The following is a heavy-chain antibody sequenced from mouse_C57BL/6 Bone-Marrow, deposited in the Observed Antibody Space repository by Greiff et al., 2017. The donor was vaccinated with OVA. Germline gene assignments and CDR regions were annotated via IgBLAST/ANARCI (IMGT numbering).Heavy chain of an antibody. CDR2: IHPNSGST. J-gene: IGHJ4*01. CDR1: GYTFTSYW. CDR3: ARKGLTGPPYYAMDY. V-gene: IGHV1-64*01. D-gene: IGHD4-1*01. Sequence: QVQLQQPGAELVKPGASVKLSCKASGYTFTSYWMHWVKQRPGPGLEWIGMIHPNSGSTNYNEKFKSKATLTVDKSSSTAYMQLSSLTSEDSAVYYCARKGLTGPPYYAMDYWGQGTSVTVSS.